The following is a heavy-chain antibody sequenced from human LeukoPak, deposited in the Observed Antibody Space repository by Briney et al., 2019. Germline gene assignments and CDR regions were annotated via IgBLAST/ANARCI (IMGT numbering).Heavy chain of an antibody. D-gene: IGHD4-23*01. CDR3: ARVDYGGNSI. V-gene: IGHV1-69*05. Sequence: GASVKVSCKASGGTFSSYAISWVRQAPGQGLEWMGGIIPIFGTANYAQKFQGRVTITTDESTSTAYMELSSLRSEDTAVYYCARVDYGGNSIWGQGTLVTVYS. CDR1: GGTFSSYA. CDR2: IIPIFGTA. J-gene: IGHJ4*02.